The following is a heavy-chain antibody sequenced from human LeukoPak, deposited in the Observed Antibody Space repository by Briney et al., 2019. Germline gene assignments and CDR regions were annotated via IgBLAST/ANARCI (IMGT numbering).Heavy chain of an antibody. CDR2: ISYDGSNK. D-gene: IGHD2-8*02. V-gene: IGHV3-30*18. Sequence: GGSLRLSCAASGFTFSSYGMHWVRQAPGKGLEWVAVISYDGSNKYYADSVKGRFTISRDNSKNTFYLQVTTLRAEDTAVYYCAKDLSGDYHYGMDVWGQGTSVTVSS. CDR1: GFTFSSYG. CDR3: AKDLSGDYHYGMDV. J-gene: IGHJ6*02.